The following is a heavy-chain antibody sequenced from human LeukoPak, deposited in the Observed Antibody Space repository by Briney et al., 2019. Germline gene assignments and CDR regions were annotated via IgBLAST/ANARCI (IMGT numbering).Heavy chain of an antibody. Sequence: ASVKASCKASGGTFSSYAISWVRQAPGQGLEWMGGIIPIFGTANYAQKFQGRVTITTDGSTSTAYVELSSLRSEDTAVYYCARGSRGRTLDYWGQGTLVTVSS. V-gene: IGHV1-69*05. D-gene: IGHD1/OR15-1a*01. J-gene: IGHJ4*02. CDR3: ARGSRGRTLDY. CDR1: GGTFSSYA. CDR2: IIPIFGTA.